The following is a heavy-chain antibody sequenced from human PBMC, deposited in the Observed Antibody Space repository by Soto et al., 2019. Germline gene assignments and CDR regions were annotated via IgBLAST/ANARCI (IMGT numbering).Heavy chain of an antibody. CDR3: TREAVVVIPGAQPSDFDF. V-gene: IGHV1-18*01. CDR1: G. CDR2: ISPYSGYT. D-gene: IGHD2-2*01. Sequence: GISSLHQAAGQGLEWVGWISPYSGYTHSAQKFHGRLTLTTDTAAATAYMELRILRSAATALYYCTREAVVVIPGAQPSDFDFWGQRTLVTVSS. J-gene: IGHJ4*02.